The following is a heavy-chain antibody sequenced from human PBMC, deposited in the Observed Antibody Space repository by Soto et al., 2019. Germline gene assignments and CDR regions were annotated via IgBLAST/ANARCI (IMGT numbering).Heavy chain of an antibody. J-gene: IGHJ6*02. V-gene: IGHV3-15*01. D-gene: IGHD6-6*01. Sequence: GGSLRLSCAASGFTFSNAWMSWVRQAPGKGLEWVGRIKSKTDGGTTDYAAPVKGRFTISRDDSKNTLYLQMNSLKTEDTAVYYCTTERVYSSSSYYYYGMDVWGQGTTVTVSS. CDR2: IKSKTDGGTT. CDR3: TTERVYSSSSYYYYGMDV. CDR1: GFTFSNAW.